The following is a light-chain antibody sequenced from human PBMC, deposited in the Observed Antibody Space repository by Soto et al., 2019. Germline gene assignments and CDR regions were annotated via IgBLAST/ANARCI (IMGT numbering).Light chain of an antibody. CDR2: GAS. CDR3: QQSGSSPPT. V-gene: IGKV3-20*01. Sequence: EIVLTQSPGTLSLSPGERATLSCRASQSVSSTYLAWYQQKPGQAPRLLIYGASSRATGIPDRFSGRGSGTDFTLTISRLEPEDFAVYYCQQSGSSPPTFGQGTKVEIK. J-gene: IGKJ1*01. CDR1: QSVSSTY.